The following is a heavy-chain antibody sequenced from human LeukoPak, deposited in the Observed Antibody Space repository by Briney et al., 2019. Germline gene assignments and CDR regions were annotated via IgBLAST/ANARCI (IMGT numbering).Heavy chain of an antibody. Sequence: PGGSLRLSCTASGFTFSDYSMTWVRQAPGKGLEWVSSISDSGRYIYQADSLKGRFTISRDNAKDLLYLQMSDLRDDDTAIYYCAKTAVTTMVGWLDPWGQGALVTVSS. J-gene: IGHJ5*02. D-gene: IGHD4-23*01. V-gene: IGHV3-21*01. CDR3: AKTAVTTMVGWLDP. CDR1: GFTFSDYS. CDR2: ISDSGRYI.